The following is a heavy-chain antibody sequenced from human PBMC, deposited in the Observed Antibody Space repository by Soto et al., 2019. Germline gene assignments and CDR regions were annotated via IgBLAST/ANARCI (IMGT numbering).Heavy chain of an antibody. Sequence: GGSLRLSCAASGFTFGIYSMNWIRQAPGKALEWVASIPSGSRYIYYADSMKGRFTISRDDAKNSVYLQMNSLRVEDTAIYYCARDLPGVAQGLDFWGQGTLVTVSS. CDR3: ARDLPGVAQGLDF. CDR2: IPSGSRYI. V-gene: IGHV3-21*01. D-gene: IGHD2-8*01. J-gene: IGHJ4*02. CDR1: GFTFGIYS.